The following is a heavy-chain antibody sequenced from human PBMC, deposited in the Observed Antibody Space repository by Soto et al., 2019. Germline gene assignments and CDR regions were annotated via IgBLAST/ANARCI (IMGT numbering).Heavy chain of an antibody. CDR3: ARGRDIVVVVAARSYYYGMDV. J-gene: IGHJ6*02. CDR2: IYYSGST. CDR1: GGSISSGGYY. Sequence: QVQLQESGPGLVKPSQTLSLTCTVSGGSISSGGYYWSWIRQHPGKGLEWIGYIYYSGSTYYNPSLKSRVTISVDTSKNQFSLKLSSVTAADTAVYYCARGRDIVVVVAARSYYYGMDVWGQGTTVTVSS. D-gene: IGHD2-15*01. V-gene: IGHV4-31*03.